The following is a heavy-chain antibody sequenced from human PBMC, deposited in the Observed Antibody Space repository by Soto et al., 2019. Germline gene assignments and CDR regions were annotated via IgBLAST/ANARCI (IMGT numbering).Heavy chain of an antibody. V-gene: IGHV3-9*01. CDR2: ISWNSGSI. CDR1: RFTFDDYA. CDR3: AKERPAEAGTAGGGYFQH. Sequence: EVQLVESGGGLVQPGRSLRLSCAASRFTFDDYAMHWVRQAPGKGLEWVSGISWNSGSIGYADSVKGRFTISRDNAKDSLYLQLNSLRAEDTALYYCAKERPAEAGTAGGGYFQHWGQGTLVTVSS. J-gene: IGHJ1*01. D-gene: IGHD6-13*01.